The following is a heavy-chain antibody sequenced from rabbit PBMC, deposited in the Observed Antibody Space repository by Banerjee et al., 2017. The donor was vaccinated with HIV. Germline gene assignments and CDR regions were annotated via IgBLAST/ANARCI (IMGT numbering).Heavy chain of an antibody. J-gene: IGHJ4*01. CDR2: MNTATGKA. D-gene: IGHD4-1*01. CDR1: GFSFGDVDV. V-gene: IGHV1S45*01. CDR3: AKDLAGIIGWNFGL. Sequence: QQQLVESGGGLVKPGASLTLTCKASGFSFGDVDVMCWVRQAPGKGLEWIACMNTATGKAVYATWASGRFTISRSSSTTVTLQMTSLTVADTATYLCAKDLAGIIGWNFGLWGPGTLVTVS.